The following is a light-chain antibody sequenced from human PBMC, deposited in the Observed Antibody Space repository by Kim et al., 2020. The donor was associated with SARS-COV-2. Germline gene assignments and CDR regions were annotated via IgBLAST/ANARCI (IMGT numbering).Light chain of an antibody. CDR3: QQYNGYPYT. CDR1: QDINNY. CDR2: GAS. Sequence: SASVGYRVTITWRARQDINNYLAWLQQKTGKAPKSLIYGASTVRRGVPSKFSRSGFGTDFSLTMSDLQPRDCASYYCQQYNGYPYTFGQGTKLEI. V-gene: IGKV1-16*02. J-gene: IGKJ2*01.